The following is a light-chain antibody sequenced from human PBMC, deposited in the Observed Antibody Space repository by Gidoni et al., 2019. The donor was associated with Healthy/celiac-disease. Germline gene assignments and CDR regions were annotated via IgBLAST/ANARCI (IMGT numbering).Light chain of an antibody. CDR3: QSYDSSLSGSYV. CDR1: SSNIGSGYA. Sequence: QSVLTQPPSVSGAPGQRVTISCTGSSSNIGSGYAVHWYQQLPGTAPKLLIYGNRNRPSGVPDRFSGSKSGTSASLAIAGLQAEDEADYYCQSYDSSLSGSYVFGTGTKVTVL. V-gene: IGLV1-40*01. CDR2: GNR. J-gene: IGLJ1*01.